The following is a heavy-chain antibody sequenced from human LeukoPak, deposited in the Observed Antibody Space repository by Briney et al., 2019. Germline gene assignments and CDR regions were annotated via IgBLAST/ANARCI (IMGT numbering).Heavy chain of an antibody. CDR3: ARASYDSSGYMWDY. V-gene: IGHV3-21*01. Sequence: TGGSLRLSCAASGFTFSSYSMNWVRQAPGKGLEWVSSISGSTSYIYYADSVKGRFTISRDNAKNSLYLQMNSLRAEDTAVYYCARASYDSSGYMWDYWGQGTLVTVSS. D-gene: IGHD3-22*01. J-gene: IGHJ4*02. CDR2: ISGSTSYI. CDR1: GFTFSSYS.